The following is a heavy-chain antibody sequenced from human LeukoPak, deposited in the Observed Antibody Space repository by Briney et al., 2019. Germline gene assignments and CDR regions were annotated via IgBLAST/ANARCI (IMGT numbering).Heavy chain of an antibody. CDR1: GFTFSSYW. D-gene: IGHD6-19*01. J-gene: IGHJ4*02. Sequence: PGGSLRLSCAASGFTFSSYWMSWVRQAPGKGLEWVANIKQDGSEKYYVDSVKGRFTISRDNAKNPLYLQMNSLRAEDTAVYYCARDPEYSSGFYDYWGQGTLVTVSS. CDR3: ARDPEYSSGFYDY. V-gene: IGHV3-7*01. CDR2: IKQDGSEK.